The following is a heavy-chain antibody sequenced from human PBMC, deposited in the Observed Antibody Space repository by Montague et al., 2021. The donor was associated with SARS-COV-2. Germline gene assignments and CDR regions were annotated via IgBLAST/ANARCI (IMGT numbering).Heavy chain of an antibody. D-gene: IGHD3-22*01. CDR2: IYTSGST. J-gene: IGHJ6*02. Sequence: TLSLTCTVSGGSINSGSYYWSWIRQPAGKGLEWIGRIYTSGSTNYNPSLKGRVTISVDTSKNQFSLKLSSVTAADTAVYYCARAPLQFVVSSGFLKDCRMDLWGQGTRVTVSS. CDR1: GGSINSGSYY. CDR3: ARAPLQFVVSSGFLKDCRMDL. V-gene: IGHV4-61*02.